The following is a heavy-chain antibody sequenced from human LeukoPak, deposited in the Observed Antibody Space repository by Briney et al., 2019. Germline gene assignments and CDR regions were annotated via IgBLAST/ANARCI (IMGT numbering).Heavy chain of an antibody. D-gene: IGHD3-22*01. CDR3: ARGGGSRYYDSSGYYYSWFDP. V-gene: IGHV1-2*02. CDR1: GYTFTGYY. CDR2: INPNSGGT. J-gene: IGHJ5*02. Sequence: ASVKVSCTTSGYTFTGYYMHWVRQAPGQGLEWMGWINPNSGGTNYAQKFQGRVTMTRDTSISTAYMELSRLRSDDTAVYYCARGGGSRYYDSSGYYYSWFDPWGQGTLVTVSS.